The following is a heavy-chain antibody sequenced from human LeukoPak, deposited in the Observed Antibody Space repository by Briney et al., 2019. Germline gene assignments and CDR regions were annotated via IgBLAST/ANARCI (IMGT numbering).Heavy chain of an antibody. CDR2: IDWDDDK. Sequence: ESGPALVKPTQTLTLTCTFSGFSLSTSGMCVSWIRQPPGKALEWLARIDWDDDKYYNTSLKTRLTISKDTSKNQVVLTMTNMDPVDTATYYCARATYDSSGYRVDYWGQGTLVTVSS. V-gene: IGHV2-70*11. J-gene: IGHJ4*02. CDR1: GFSLSTSGMC. D-gene: IGHD3-22*01. CDR3: ARATYDSSGYRVDY.